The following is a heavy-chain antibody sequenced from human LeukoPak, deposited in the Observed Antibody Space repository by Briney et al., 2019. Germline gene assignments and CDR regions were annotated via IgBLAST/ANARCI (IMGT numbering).Heavy chain of an antibody. D-gene: IGHD3-22*01. CDR3: ASHYDSSGYYYAY. V-gene: IGHV4-34*01. J-gene: IGHJ4*02. Sequence: SETLSLTCAVYRGSISGYYWSWIRQPPGKGLEWIGEINHSGSTNYNPSLKSRVTISVDTYKNQFSLKLSSVTAADTAVYYCASHYDSSGYYYAYWGQGTLVTVSS. CDR2: INHSGST. CDR1: RGSISGYY.